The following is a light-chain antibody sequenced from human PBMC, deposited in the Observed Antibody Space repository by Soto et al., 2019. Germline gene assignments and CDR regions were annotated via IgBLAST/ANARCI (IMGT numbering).Light chain of an antibody. CDR2: EVS. CDR1: SSDVGGYNY. CDR3: TSYTSSTALV. Sequence: QSVLTQPASVSGSPGQSITISCTGTSSDVGGYNYVSWYQQHPGKAPKLMIYEVSNRPSGVSNRFSGSKSGNTASLTISGLQAEDEADYYCTSYTSSTALVFATGTKGTVL. V-gene: IGLV2-14*01. J-gene: IGLJ1*01.